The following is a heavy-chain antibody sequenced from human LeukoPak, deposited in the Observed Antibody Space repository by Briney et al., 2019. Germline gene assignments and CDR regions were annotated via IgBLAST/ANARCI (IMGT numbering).Heavy chain of an antibody. J-gene: IGHJ3*02. CDR3: ARDSGVPGGVHAGFDI. Sequence: PGGSLRLSCAGSGFTFSSYWMHWVRQAPGKGLVWVSRINSDGSGTSYADSVKGRFTISRDNAKNSLYLQMNSLRVEDTAVYYCARDSGVPGGVHAGFDIWGQGTMVTVSS. D-gene: IGHD2-2*01. V-gene: IGHV3-74*01. CDR2: INSDGSGT. CDR1: GFTFSSYW.